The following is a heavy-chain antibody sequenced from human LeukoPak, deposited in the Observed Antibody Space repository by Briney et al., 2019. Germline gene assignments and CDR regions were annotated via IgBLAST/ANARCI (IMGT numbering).Heavy chain of an antibody. CDR1: GFTFSSYA. J-gene: IGHJ4*02. V-gene: IGHV3-23*01. D-gene: IGHD2-2*01. CDR2: ISGSGGST. CDR3: AKGEYCSSTSCQPDY. Sequence: GGSLRLSCAASGFTFSSYAMSWVRQAPGKGLEWVSAISGSGGSTYYAGSVKGRFTISRDNSKNTLYLQMNSLRAEDTAVYYCAKGEYCSSTSCQPDYWGQGTLVTVSS.